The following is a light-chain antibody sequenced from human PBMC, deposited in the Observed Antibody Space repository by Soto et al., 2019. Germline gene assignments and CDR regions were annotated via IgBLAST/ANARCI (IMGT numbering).Light chain of an antibody. CDR3: QQYAASPLT. Sequence: EIVWTQSSGTLSFSPGERVTLSCRARQSVSSNYLAWYQQKSGQAPRLLIYRASTRATGIPDRFSGSGSGTDFSIIISRVEPEDAAVYYCQQYAASPLTFGGGA. CDR1: QSVSSNY. CDR2: RAS. J-gene: IGKJ4*01. V-gene: IGKV3-20*01.